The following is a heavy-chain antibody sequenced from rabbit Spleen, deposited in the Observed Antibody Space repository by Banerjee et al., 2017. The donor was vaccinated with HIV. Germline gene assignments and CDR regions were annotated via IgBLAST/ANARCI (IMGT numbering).Heavy chain of an antibody. CDR2: INAVTGKA. D-gene: IGHD1-1*01. V-gene: IGHV1S45*01. Sequence: QEQLKESGGGLVQPGGSLKLSCKASGFTISNKAVMCWVRQAPGKGLQWIACINAVTGKAVYATWAKGRFTFSKTSSTTVTLQMTSLTAADTATYFCARDLTGVIGWNFGWWGQGTLVTVS. CDR3: ARDLTGVIGWNFGW. CDR1: GFTISNKAV. J-gene: IGHJ4*01.